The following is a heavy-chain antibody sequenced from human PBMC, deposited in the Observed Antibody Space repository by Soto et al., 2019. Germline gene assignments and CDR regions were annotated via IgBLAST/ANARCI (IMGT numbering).Heavy chain of an antibody. Sequence: SVKVSCKASGGTFSSYAISWVRQAPGQGLEWMGGIIPIFGTANYAQKFQGRVTITADESTSTAYMELSSLRSEDTAVYYCARVYYYDSSGYYAPPPYYYYGMDVWGQGTTVTVSS. CDR1: GGTFSSYA. D-gene: IGHD3-22*01. J-gene: IGHJ6*02. CDR2: IIPIFGTA. CDR3: ARVYYYDSSGYYAPPPYYYYGMDV. V-gene: IGHV1-69*13.